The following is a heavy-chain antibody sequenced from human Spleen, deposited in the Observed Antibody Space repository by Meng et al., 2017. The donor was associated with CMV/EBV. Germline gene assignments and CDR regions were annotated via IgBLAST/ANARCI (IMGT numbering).Heavy chain of an antibody. V-gene: IGHV1-69*08. CDR1: GGTFSIYS. Sequence: SVKVSCKASGGTFSIYSVNWVRQAPGQGLEWMGRVIPMIGTADFAQKFQGRVTITADKSTGTAYMELSSLRSDDTAIYYCARDDYDGALHYWGQGTLVTVSS. J-gene: IGHJ4*02. CDR2: VIPMIGTA. CDR3: ARDDYDGALHY. D-gene: IGHD3-10*01.